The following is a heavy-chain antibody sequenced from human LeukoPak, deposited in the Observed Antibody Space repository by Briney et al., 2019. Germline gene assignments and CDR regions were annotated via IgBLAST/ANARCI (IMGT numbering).Heavy chain of an antibody. CDR3: AKVVSYYGSGSYDY. J-gene: IGHJ4*02. V-gene: IGHV3-23*01. Sequence: PGGSLRLSCAASGFTVSSNYMSWVRQAPGKGLEWVSAISGSGGSTYYADSVKGRFTISRDNSKNTLYLQMNSLRAEDTAVYYCAKVVSYYGSGSYDYWGQGTLVTVSS. CDR1: GFTVSSNY. CDR2: ISGSGGST. D-gene: IGHD3-10*01.